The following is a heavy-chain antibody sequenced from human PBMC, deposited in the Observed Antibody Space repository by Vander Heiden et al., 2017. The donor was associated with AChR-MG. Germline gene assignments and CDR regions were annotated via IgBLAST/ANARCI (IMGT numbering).Heavy chain of an antibody. CDR2: IDILGTT. CDR3: ARLSREKWFFG. J-gene: IGHJ6*01. CDR1: GFTVSNSF. Sequence: EVQLVESVGGLVQPGGSLSSSCTVSGFTVSNSFIGWVRQAPGKGLEWVSVIDILGTTYYADSVKGRFTISRDNSKTTLSLQMNTARAEDTSLYYCARLSREKWFFGWG. V-gene: IGHV3-66*01. D-gene: IGHD3-22*01.